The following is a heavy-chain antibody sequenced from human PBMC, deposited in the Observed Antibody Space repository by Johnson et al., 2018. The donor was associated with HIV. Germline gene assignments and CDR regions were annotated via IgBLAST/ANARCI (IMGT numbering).Heavy chain of an antibody. CDR3: ARGSLTDDSFAE. CDR1: GFTFSRNA. Sequence: QVQLVESGGGVVQPARSLGLSCSASGFTFSRNAMHWVRQPPGKGLEWVAVISFDGTNKHYGDSVRGRFTISRDNSKNTLYLQMNSLTADDTAMYYCARGSLTDDSFAEGGQGTMVLVSS. J-gene: IGHJ3*01. CDR2: ISFDGTNK. V-gene: IGHV3-30*04.